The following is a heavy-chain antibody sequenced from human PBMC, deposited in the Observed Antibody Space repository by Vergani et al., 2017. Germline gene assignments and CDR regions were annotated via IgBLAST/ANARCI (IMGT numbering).Heavy chain of an antibody. CDR2: IYYSGST. V-gene: IGHV4-59*11. Sequence: QVQLQESGPGLVKPSETLSLTCTVSGGSISSHYWSWIRQPPGKGLEWIGYIYYSGSTNYNPSLKSRVTISVDTSKNQFSLKLSSVTAADTAVYYCARAITELGITDYWGQGTLVTVSS. J-gene: IGHJ4*02. D-gene: IGHD1-20*01. CDR1: GGSISSHY. CDR3: ARAITELGITDY.